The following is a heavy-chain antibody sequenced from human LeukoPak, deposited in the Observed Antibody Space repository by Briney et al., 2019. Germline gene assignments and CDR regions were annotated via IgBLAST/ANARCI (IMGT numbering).Heavy chain of an antibody. V-gene: IGHV4-59*01. D-gene: IGHD1-26*01. Sequence: PSETLSLTCTVSGGSISSYYWSWIRQPPGKGLEWIGYIYYSGSTNYNPSLKSRVTISVDTSKNQFSLKLSSVTAADTAVYYCAREGLSGSYYPHLFYPWGQGTLVNVSS. J-gene: IGHJ5*02. CDR1: GGSISSYY. CDR3: AREGLSGSYYPHLFYP. CDR2: IYYSGST.